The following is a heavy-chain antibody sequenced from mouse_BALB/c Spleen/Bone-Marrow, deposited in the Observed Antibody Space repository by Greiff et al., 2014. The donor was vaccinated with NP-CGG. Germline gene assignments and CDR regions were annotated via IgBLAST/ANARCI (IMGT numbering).Heavy chain of an antibody. J-gene: IGHJ4*01. CDR1: GFTFSDYY. D-gene: IGHD1-1*02. CDR2: ISDGGSYT. V-gene: IGHV5-4*02. CDR3: ARDRVVQGYAMDY. Sequence: EVQGVESGGGLVKPGGSLKLSCAASGFTFSDYYMYWVRQTPEKRLEWVATISDGGSYTYYPDSVKGRFTISRDIAKNNLYLQMSSLKSEDTAMYYCARDRVVQGYAMDYWGQGTSVTVSS.